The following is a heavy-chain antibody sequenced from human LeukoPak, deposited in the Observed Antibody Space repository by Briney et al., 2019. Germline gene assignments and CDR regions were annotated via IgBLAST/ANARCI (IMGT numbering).Heavy chain of an antibody. V-gene: IGHV4-4*02. Sequence: SGTLSLTCAVSGGSISSSNWWSWVRQPPGKGLEWIGEIYHSGSTNYNPSLKSRVTILVDKSKNRFSLKLSSVTAADTAVYYCAREEGDDSSGYYYFDYWGQGTLVTVSS. CDR1: GGSISSSNW. D-gene: IGHD3-22*01. J-gene: IGHJ4*02. CDR2: IYHSGST. CDR3: AREEGDDSSGYYYFDY.